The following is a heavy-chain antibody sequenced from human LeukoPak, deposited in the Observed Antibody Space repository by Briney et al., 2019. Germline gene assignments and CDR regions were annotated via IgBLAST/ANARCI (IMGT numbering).Heavy chain of an antibody. Sequence: SETLSLTCAVYSGSFSGYYWSWIRQPPGKGLEWIGEINHSGSTNYNPSLKSRVTISVDTSKNQFSLKLSSVTAADTAVYYCASVLRGYSYGYSVRAFDIWGQGTMVTVSS. CDR3: ASVLRGYSYGYSVRAFDI. D-gene: IGHD5-18*01. J-gene: IGHJ3*02. CDR2: INHSGST. CDR1: SGSFSGYY. V-gene: IGHV4-34*01.